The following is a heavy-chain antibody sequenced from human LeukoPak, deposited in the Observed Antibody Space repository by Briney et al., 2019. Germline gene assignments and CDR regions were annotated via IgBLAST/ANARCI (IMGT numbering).Heavy chain of an antibody. D-gene: IGHD4-17*01. V-gene: IGHV4-39*01. CDR3: ARPYGAAGLD. CDR2: IYYSGST. CDR1: GGSISSSSYY. Sequence: PSETLSLTCTVSGGSISSSSYYWGWIRQPPGKGLEWIGSIYYSGSTYYKPSLKSRVTISVDTSKNQFSLKLSSVTAADTAVYYCARPYGAAGLDWGQGTLVTVSS. J-gene: IGHJ4*02.